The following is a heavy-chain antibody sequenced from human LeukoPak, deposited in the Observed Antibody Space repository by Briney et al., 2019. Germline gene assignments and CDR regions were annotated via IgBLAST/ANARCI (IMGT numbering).Heavy chain of an antibody. CDR2: ISSSSSYI. Sequence: PGGSLRLSCAASGFTFSSYSMNWVRQAPGKGLEWGSSISSSSSYIYYADSVKGRFTISRDNAKNSLYLQKNSLRAEDTAVYYRASGAYYYDILTGYLPNWFDPWGQGTLVTVSS. CDR3: ASGAYYYDILTGYLPNWFDP. V-gene: IGHV3-21*01. D-gene: IGHD3-9*01. CDR1: GFTFSSYS. J-gene: IGHJ5*02.